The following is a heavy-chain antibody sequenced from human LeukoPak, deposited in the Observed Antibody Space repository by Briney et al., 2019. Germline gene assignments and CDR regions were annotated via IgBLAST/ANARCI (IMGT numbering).Heavy chain of an antibody. CDR1: GGSISSSSYY. CDR3: VSLWFGETYRTYDY. V-gene: IGHV4-39*01. CDR2: IYYSGST. Sequence: SETLSLTCTVSGGSISSSSYYWGWIRQPPGKGLEWIGSIYYSGSTYYNPSLKSRVTISVDTSKNQFSLKLSSVTAADTAVYYCVSLWFGETYRTYDYWGQGTLVTVSS. D-gene: IGHD3-10*01. J-gene: IGHJ4*02.